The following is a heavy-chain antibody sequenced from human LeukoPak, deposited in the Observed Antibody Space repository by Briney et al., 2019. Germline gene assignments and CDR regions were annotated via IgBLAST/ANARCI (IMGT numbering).Heavy chain of an antibody. V-gene: IGHV3-30*04. CDR1: GSTFSTYA. CDR2: ISYDGSSK. CDR3: ARARSSYGYGDAFDI. Sequence: GGSLRLSCAASGSTFSTYAMHWVRQAPGKGLEWVAVISYDGSSKYYADSVKGRFTISRDNSKNTLYLQMNSLRAEDAAVYYCARARSSYGYGDAFDIWGQGTMVTVSS. J-gene: IGHJ3*02. D-gene: IGHD5-18*01.